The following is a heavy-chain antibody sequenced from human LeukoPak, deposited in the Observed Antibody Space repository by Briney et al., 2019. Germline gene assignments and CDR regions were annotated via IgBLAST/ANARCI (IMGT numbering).Heavy chain of an antibody. CDR3: AVGVGAFDY. D-gene: IGHD1-26*01. CDR1: GDSIRSYY. CDR2: VYYSGSA. V-gene: IGHV4-59*12. Sequence: PSETLSLTCTVSGDSIRSYYWSWIRQPPGKGLEWIAYVYYSGSANYNPSLESRVTVSVDTSKNQFSLKLSSVTAADTAVYYCAVGVGAFDYWGQGTLVTVSS. J-gene: IGHJ4*02.